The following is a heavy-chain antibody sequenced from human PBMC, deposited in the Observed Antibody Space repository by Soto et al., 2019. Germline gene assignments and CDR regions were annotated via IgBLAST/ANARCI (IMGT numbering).Heavy chain of an antibody. CDR2: MNTNSGNT. V-gene: IGHV1-8*01. J-gene: IGHJ6*02. Sequence: QVKLVQSGAEVKKPGASVKVSCKASGYTFTSYDINWVRQATGQGLEWMGWMNTNSGNTGYAQKFQGRVTMTRNTSISTAYMEMSSLRSEDTAVYYCARGGCSGGSCYQNYYYYYGMDVWGQGTTVTVSS. D-gene: IGHD2-15*01. CDR1: GYTFTSYD. CDR3: ARGGCSGGSCYQNYYYYYGMDV.